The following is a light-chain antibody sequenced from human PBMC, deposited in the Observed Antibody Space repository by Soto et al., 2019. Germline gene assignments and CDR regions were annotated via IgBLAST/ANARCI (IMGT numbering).Light chain of an antibody. CDR2: DAS. CDR3: QQHSNWPPLT. CDR1: QSVSSSY. V-gene: IGKV3-11*01. Sequence: EIELTQSPCTLSLSTGDTVPLSCRAIQSVSSSYLAWYQQKPGQAPRLLIYDASNRATGIPARFSGSGSGTDFTLTISSLEPEDFAVYYCQQHSNWPPLTFGQGTRLEIK. J-gene: IGKJ5*01.